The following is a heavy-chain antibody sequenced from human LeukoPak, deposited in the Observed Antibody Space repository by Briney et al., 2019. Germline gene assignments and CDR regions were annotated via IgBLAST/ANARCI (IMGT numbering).Heavy chain of an antibody. CDR1: GFTFSSYE. D-gene: IGHD3-10*02. Sequence: PGGSLRLSCAASGFTFSSYEMNWVRQAPGKGLEWVSYISSSGSTIYYADSVKGRSTISRDNAKNSLYLQMNSPRAEDTAVYYCAELGITMIGGVWGKGTTVTISS. CDR3: AELGITMIGGV. CDR2: ISSSGSTI. J-gene: IGHJ6*04. V-gene: IGHV3-48*03.